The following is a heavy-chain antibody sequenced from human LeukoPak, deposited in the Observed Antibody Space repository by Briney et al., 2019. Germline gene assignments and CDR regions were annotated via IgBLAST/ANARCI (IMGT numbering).Heavy chain of an antibody. J-gene: IGHJ6*03. V-gene: IGHV1/OR15-1*04. CDR2: INTKTGAS. CDR3: ARGQQMGRGHYYYYMDV. D-gene: IGHD6-13*01. CDR1: GYVFTDYY. Sequence: ASVKVSCRSSGYVFTDYYLNWVRHAPGQGLEWMAWINTKTGASNYAPKFQGRLSMTRNPSTNTAYLELTKMTSDDTATYFCARGQQMGRGHYYYYMDVWGKGTTVTVSS.